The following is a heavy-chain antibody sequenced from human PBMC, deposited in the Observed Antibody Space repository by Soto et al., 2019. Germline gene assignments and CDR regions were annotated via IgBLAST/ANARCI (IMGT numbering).Heavy chain of an antibody. V-gene: IGHV3-30*12. Sequence: GGSLRLSCAASGFTFGGYGMHWVRQAPGKGLEWGAAISYDARNTYYADSVKGRFTISRDNSKNTLYLQMNSLGAEDTAVYYCARDFVVGGPTINYYYGMDVWGQGTTVTVSS. CDR1: GFTFGGYG. CDR2: ISYDARNT. CDR3: ARDFVVGGPTINYYYGMDV. D-gene: IGHD1-26*01. J-gene: IGHJ6*02.